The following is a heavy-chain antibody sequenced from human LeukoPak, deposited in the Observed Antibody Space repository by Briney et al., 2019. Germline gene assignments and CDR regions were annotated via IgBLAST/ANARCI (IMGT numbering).Heavy chain of an antibody. J-gene: IGHJ4*02. Sequence: GGSLRLSCAASGFTFRSYAMHWVRPAPGKGLEWVAVISYDGSNKYYADSVKGRFTISRDNSKNTLYLQMNSLRAEDTAVYYCARDNMFSSGWFYFDYWGQGTLVTVSS. V-gene: IGHV3-30-3*01. CDR1: GFTFRSYA. CDR3: ARDNMFSSGWFYFDY. CDR2: ISYDGSNK. D-gene: IGHD6-19*01.